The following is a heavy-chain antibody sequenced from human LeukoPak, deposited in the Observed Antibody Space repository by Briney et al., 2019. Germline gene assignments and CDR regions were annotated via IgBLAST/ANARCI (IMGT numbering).Heavy chain of an antibody. CDR1: GYTFTGYY. D-gene: IGHD3-16*02. CDR3: ASRAHDYVWGSYRS. J-gene: IGHJ4*02. Sequence: ASVKVSYKASGYTFTGYYMHWVRQAPGQGREWMGWINPNSGGTNYAQKFQGRVTMTRDTSISTAYMELSRLRSDDTAVYYCASRAHDYVWGSYRSWGQGTLVTVSS. CDR2: INPNSGGT. V-gene: IGHV1-2*02.